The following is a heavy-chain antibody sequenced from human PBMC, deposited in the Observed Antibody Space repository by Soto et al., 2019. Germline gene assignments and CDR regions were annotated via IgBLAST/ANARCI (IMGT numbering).Heavy chain of an antibody. V-gene: IGHV1-18*04. CDR1: GYSFSSYG. CDR2: ISAYNGNT. D-gene: IGHD2-2*01. Sequence: ASVKVSCKASGYSFSSYGISWVRQAPGQGLEWMGWISAYNGNTNYAQKLQGRVTMTTDTSTSTAYMELRSLRSDDTAVYYCARDLFDCSSTSCYENGAFDIWGQGTMVTVSS. J-gene: IGHJ3*02. CDR3: ARDLFDCSSTSCYENGAFDI.